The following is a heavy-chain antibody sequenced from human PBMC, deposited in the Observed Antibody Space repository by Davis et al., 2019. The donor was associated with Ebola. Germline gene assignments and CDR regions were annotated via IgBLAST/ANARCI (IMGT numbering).Heavy chain of an antibody. J-gene: IGHJ5*02. CDR3: ARGRPSPGDYVSWFDP. Sequence: MPSETLSLTCTVSGGSISSSSYYWSWIRQPPGKGLEWIGEINHSGSTNYNPSLKNRVTISVDTSKNQFSLKLSSVTAADTAVYYCARGRPSPGDYVSWFDPWGQGTLVTVSS. CDR1: GGSISSSSYY. CDR2: INHSGST. D-gene: IGHD4-17*01. V-gene: IGHV4-39*07.